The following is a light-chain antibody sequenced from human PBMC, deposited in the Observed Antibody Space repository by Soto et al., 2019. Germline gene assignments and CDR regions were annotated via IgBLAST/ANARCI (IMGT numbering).Light chain of an antibody. CDR2: GAS. V-gene: IGKV3-15*01. J-gene: IGKJ4*01. Sequence: EIVMTQSPATLSVSPGERATLSCRASQSVSSNLAWYQQKPGQAPRLLIYGASTRATGIPARFSGSGSGTEFTLTISSLQPDDFGTYYCQQYESYSPLTFGGGTKVEIK. CDR3: QQYESYSPLT. CDR1: QSVSSN.